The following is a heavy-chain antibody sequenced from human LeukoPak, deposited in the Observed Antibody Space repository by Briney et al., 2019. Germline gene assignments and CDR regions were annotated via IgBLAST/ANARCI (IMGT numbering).Heavy chain of an antibody. CDR1: GYTFSSYG. CDR2: ISAYNGNT. D-gene: IGHD6-19*01. CDR3: ARDFLTYPLAVAGY. Sequence: ASVKVSCKASGYTFSSYGISWVRQAPGQGLEWMGWISAYNGNTNYAQKLQGRVTMTTDTSTSTAYMELRSLRSDDTAVYYCARDFLTYPLAVAGYWGQGTLVTVSS. V-gene: IGHV1-18*01. J-gene: IGHJ4*02.